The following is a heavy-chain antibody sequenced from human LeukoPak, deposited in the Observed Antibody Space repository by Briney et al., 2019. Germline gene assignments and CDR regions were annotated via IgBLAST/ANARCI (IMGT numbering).Heavy chain of an antibody. CDR2: INPSGGST. CDR1: GYTFTSYH. V-gene: IGHV1-46*01. Sequence: ASVKVSCKASGYTFTSYHLHWVRQAPGQGLEWLAIINPSGGSTSYAQNFQGRVTMTRDTSTSTVYMELSSLRSEDTAVYYCARADLFAFDYWGQGTLVTASS. CDR3: ARADLFAFDY. D-gene: IGHD2-21*01. J-gene: IGHJ4*02.